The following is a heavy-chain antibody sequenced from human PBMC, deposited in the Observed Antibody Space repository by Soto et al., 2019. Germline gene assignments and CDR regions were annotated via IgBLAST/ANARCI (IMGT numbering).Heavy chain of an antibody. CDR1: GYTFVDYG. Sequence: QVQLVQSGVAVQKPGASVQVACKASGYTFVDYGFSWVRQAPGQGLEWMGWISPYNGNTHYVETFQGRVTMTTDTSTSTAFMELRTLTSDDTAVYYCASVPTPTHGDSNKNNVFDPWGQGTLVTVSS. J-gene: IGHJ5*02. CDR3: ASVPTPTHGDSNKNNVFDP. D-gene: IGHD3-10*01. CDR2: ISPYNGNT. V-gene: IGHV1-18*04.